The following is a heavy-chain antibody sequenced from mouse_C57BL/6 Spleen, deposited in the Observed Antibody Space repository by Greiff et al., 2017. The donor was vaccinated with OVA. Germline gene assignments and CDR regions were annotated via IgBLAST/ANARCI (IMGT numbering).Heavy chain of an antibody. CDR2: IYPGSGST. J-gene: IGHJ3*01. D-gene: IGHD1-1*01. CDR1: GYTFTSYW. V-gene: IGHV1-55*01. Sequence: QVQLQQPGAELVKPGASVMMSCKASGYTFTSYWITWVKQRPGQGLEWIGDIYPGSGSTNYNEKFKSKATLTVDTSSSTAYMQLSSLTSEDSAVYYCASGIYYGRAWFAYWGQGTLVTVSA. CDR3: ASGIYYGRAWFAY.